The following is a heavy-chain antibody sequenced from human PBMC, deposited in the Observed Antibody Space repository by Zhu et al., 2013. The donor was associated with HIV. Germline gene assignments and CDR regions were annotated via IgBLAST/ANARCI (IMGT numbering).Heavy chain of an antibody. Sequence: VQLVESGGGVVQPGFTFSSYGMHWVRQAPGKGLEWVAVISYDGSNKYYADSVKGRFTISRDNSKNTLYLQMNSLRAEDTAVYYCAKVGEVYYGSGSNYFDYWGQGTLVTVSS. CDR2: ISYDGSNK. CDR3: AKVGEVYYGSGSNYFDY. D-gene: IGHD3-10*01. CDR1: FTFSSYG. J-gene: IGHJ4*02. V-gene: IGHV3-30*18.